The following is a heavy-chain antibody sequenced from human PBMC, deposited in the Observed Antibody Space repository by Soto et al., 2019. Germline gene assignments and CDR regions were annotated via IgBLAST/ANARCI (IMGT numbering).Heavy chain of an antibody. V-gene: IGHV3-48*02. J-gene: IGHJ4*02. CDR1: GFTFSSYS. Sequence: PWGSLRLSCPASGFTFSSYSMNWFRQAPGKGLEWISYISTTSSSIYYADSVKGRFTISRDNAKNSLFLQMNSLRDEDTAVYYCARKGVAFDYWGQGALVTVSS. D-gene: IGHD3-3*01. CDR2: ISTTSSSI. CDR3: ARKGVAFDY.